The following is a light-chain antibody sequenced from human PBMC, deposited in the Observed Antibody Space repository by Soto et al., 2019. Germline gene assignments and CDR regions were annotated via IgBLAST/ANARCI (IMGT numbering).Light chain of an antibody. Sequence: DIPMTQSPSSLSASVGDRVTITCRANQVINSYLAWYQQKPGKPPELLIYGASTLQSGVPSRFSGSGSGTHFTLTISSLQPEDVATYYCQKYNSVPPITFGQGTRLEIK. CDR1: QVINSY. CDR3: QKYNSVPPIT. J-gene: IGKJ5*01. CDR2: GAS. V-gene: IGKV1-27*01.